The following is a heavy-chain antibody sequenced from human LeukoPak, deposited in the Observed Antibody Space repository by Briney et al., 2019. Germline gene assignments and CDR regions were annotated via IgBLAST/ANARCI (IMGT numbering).Heavy chain of an antibody. CDR2: IYSGGST. V-gene: IGHV3-66*01. CDR1: GFTVSSNY. D-gene: IGHD3/OR15-3a*01. J-gene: IGHJ4*02. Sequence: GGSLRLSCAASGFTVSSNYMSCVRQAPGKGLEWVSVIYSGGSTYYADPVKGRFTISRDNSKNTLYLEMNSLRAEDTAVYYCARYLDGGPRIYYFDYWGQGTLVTVSS. CDR3: ARYLDGGPRIYYFDY.